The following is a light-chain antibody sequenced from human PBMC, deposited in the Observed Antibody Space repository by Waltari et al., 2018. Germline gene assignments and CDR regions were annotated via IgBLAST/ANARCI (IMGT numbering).Light chain of an antibody. J-gene: IGLJ1*01. CDR1: SSDVGGYNY. CDR3: CSCARGNAVDV. Sequence: QSALTQPASVSGSPGQSITISCPGTSSDVGGYNYVYWYLQYPGKAPKRMIYDFGGRPSRGYVRLSCSKSCNTASLTISGLRAEDEADYYCCSCARGNAVDVFGTGTKVTV. V-gene: IGLV2-23*02. CDR2: DFG.